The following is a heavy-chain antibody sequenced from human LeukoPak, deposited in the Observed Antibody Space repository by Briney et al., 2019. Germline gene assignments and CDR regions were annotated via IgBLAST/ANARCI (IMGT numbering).Heavy chain of an antibody. CDR3: ARGAGAEFDY. Sequence: GGSLRLSCAASGFTVSSNYMSWVRQAPGKGLEWVSIIYGGGSTYYADSVKGRFTISRHNPKNTLHLQMNSLRTEDTALYYCARGAGAEFDYWGQGTLVTVSS. D-gene: IGHD6-19*01. J-gene: IGHJ4*02. V-gene: IGHV3-53*04. CDR1: GFTVSSNY. CDR2: IYGGGST.